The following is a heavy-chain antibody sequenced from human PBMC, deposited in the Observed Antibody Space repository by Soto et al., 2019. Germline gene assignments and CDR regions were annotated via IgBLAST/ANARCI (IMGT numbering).Heavy chain of an antibody. CDR1: GFTFSSYA. D-gene: IGHD1-26*01. Sequence: QVQLVESGGGVVQPGRSLRLSCAASGFTFSSYALHWVRQAPGKGLESVAVISYDGSNKYYSDSVKGRFTISRDNSKNTLYLQMNSLRAEDTAVYYCAQWAGAFDYWGQGTLVTVSS. J-gene: IGHJ4*02. CDR3: AQWAGAFDY. V-gene: IGHV3-30-3*01. CDR2: ISYDGSNK.